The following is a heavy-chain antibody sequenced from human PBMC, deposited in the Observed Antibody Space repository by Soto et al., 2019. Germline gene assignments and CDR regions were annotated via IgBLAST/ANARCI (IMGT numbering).Heavy chain of an antibody. Sequence: QVQLVQSGAEVKKPGSSVKASCKASGGTFSSYTISWVRQAPGQGLEWMGRIIPILGIANYAQKFQGRVTITADKSTSTAYMELSSLRSEDTAVYYCARDPSAGDSAGYWGQGTLVTVSS. CDR1: GGTFSSYT. D-gene: IGHD2-21*01. V-gene: IGHV1-69*08. J-gene: IGHJ4*02. CDR2: IIPILGIA. CDR3: ARDPSAGDSAGY.